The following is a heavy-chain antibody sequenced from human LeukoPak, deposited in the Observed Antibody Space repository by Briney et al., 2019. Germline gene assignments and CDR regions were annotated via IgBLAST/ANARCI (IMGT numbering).Heavy chain of an antibody. J-gene: IGHJ4*02. CDR3: VRRPTTYCSGGSCYGYYFDY. CDR2: IYHSGST. D-gene: IGHD2-15*01. CDR1: GGSISSSNW. V-gene: IGHV4-4*02. Sequence: SETLSLTCAVSGGSISSSNWWSWVRQPPGKGLEWIGEIYHSGSTNYNPSLKSRVTISVDKSKNQFSLKLSSVTAADTAVYYCVRRPTTYCSGGSCYGYYFDYWGQGTLVTVSS.